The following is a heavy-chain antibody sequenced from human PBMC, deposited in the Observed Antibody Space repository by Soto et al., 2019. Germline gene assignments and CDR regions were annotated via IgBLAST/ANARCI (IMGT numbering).Heavy chain of an antibody. CDR2: VNPGDSDT. D-gene: IGHD2-2*02. CDR1: GYSFTSYW. CDR3: VRQEYCSSTSCYKVDS. Sequence: GESLKISCKGSGYSFTSYWVAWVRQMPGKGLEWMGIVNPGDSDTRYSPSFQGQVTVSADKSISTAYLHWSSLKASDTAMYYCVRQEYCSSTSCYKVDSWGQGTRVTVSS. J-gene: IGHJ4*02. V-gene: IGHV5-51*01.